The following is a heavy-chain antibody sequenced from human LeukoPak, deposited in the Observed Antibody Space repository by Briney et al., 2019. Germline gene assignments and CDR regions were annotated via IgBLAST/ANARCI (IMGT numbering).Heavy chain of an antibody. CDR3: AKDRGGNWPGAFGV. CDR2: TLYDGINK. CDR1: GFTFSTFS. V-gene: IGHV3-30*18. Sequence: GGSLRLSCAASGFTFSTFSMHWVRQTPGKGLEWVAVTLYDGINKDYADSVRGRFSISRDNSKNTVYLQMNDLITEDTAVYYCAKDRGGNWPGAFGVWGQGTMVTVS. D-gene: IGHD2-15*01. J-gene: IGHJ3*01.